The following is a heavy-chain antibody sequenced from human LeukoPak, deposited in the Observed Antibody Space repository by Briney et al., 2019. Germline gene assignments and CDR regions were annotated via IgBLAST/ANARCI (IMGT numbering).Heavy chain of an antibody. D-gene: IGHD2-15*01. CDR1: GFTFSSYS. CDR2: ISSSSSTI. CDR3: ARDTSVVAATPRLFDY. Sequence: GGSLRLSCAASGFTFSSYSMNWVRQAPGKGLEWVSSISSSSSTIYYADSVKGRFTISRDNAKNSLYLQMNSLRAEDTAVYYCARDTSVVAATPRLFDYWGQGTLVTVSS. J-gene: IGHJ4*02. V-gene: IGHV3-48*04.